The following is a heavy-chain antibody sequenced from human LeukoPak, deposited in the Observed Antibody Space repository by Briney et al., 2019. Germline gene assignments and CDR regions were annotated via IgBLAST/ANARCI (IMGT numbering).Heavy chain of an antibody. CDR3: AKDLTTVTKGYFDY. V-gene: IGHV3-30*18. D-gene: IGHD4-17*01. CDR2: IAYDGSNK. Sequence: PGGSLRLSCVASGFTFSSYGMHWVRQAPGKGLEWVALIAYDGSNKYYADSVKGRFTISRDNSKNTLYLQMNSLRAEDTAVYYCAKDLTTVTKGYFDYWGQGTLVTVSS. CDR1: GFTFSSYG. J-gene: IGHJ4*02.